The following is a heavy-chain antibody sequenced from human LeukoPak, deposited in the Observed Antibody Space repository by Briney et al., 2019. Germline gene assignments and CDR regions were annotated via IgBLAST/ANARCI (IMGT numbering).Heavy chain of an antibody. CDR1: GGTFSSYA. D-gene: IGHD3-22*01. CDR3: ARLLGDSSGPTDY. V-gene: IGHV1-69*01. Sequence: GASVKVSFKASGGTFSSYAISWVRQAPGQGLEWMGGIIPIFGTANYAQKFQGKVTITADESTSTAYMELSSLRSEDTAVYYCARLLGDSSGPTDYWGQGTLVTVSS. CDR2: IIPIFGTA. J-gene: IGHJ4*02.